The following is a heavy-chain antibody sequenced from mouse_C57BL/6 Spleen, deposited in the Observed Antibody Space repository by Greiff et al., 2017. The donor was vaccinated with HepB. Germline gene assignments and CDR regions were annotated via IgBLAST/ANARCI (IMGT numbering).Heavy chain of an antibody. Sequence: VQLQQPGAELVRPGTSVKLSCKASGYTFTSYWMHWVKQRPGQGLEWIGVIDPSDSYTNYNQKFKGKATLTVDTSSSTAYMQLSSLTSEDSAVYYCARRGITTVVANYAMDYWGQGTSVTVSS. V-gene: IGHV1-59*01. J-gene: IGHJ4*01. CDR3: ARRGITTVVANYAMDY. CDR2: IDPSDSYT. CDR1: GYTFTSYW. D-gene: IGHD1-1*01.